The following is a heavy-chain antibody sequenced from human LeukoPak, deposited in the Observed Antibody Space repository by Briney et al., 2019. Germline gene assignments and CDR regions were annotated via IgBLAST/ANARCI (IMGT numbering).Heavy chain of an antibody. CDR1: GFTFSDYY. CDR3: TRESSGFDY. J-gene: IGHJ4*02. CDR2: ISGSATTI. D-gene: IGHD3-22*01. Sequence: GGSLRLSCAASGFTFSDYYMSWNRQAPGKGLEWVSYISGSATTIYYADSVKGRFTISRDNAKNPLYLQMNSLRAEDTAVYYCTRESSGFDYWGQGTLVTVSS. V-gene: IGHV3-11*01.